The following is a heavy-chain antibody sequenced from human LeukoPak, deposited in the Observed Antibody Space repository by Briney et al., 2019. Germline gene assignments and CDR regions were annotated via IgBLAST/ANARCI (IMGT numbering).Heavy chain of an antibody. Sequence: PSETLSLTCTVSGGSISTITYYWGWIRQPPGKGLEWVGHMYYRGNTFYNPSLKSRVTISVDTSKNQFSLKLSSVTAADTAVYYCARGIRQYGSGSRVGYNWFDPWGQGTLVTVSS. CDR2: MYYRGNT. D-gene: IGHD3-10*01. V-gene: IGHV4-39*07. CDR1: GGSISTITYY. CDR3: ARGIRQYGSGSRVGYNWFDP. J-gene: IGHJ5*02.